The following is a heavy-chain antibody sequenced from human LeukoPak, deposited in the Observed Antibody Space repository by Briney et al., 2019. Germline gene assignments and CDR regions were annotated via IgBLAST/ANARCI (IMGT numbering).Heavy chain of an antibody. CDR1: GFTFSSYS. Sequence: PGGSLRLSCTGSGFTFSSYSMNWVRQAPGKGLEWVSYISSGSTTIYYADSVKGRFTISRDNAKKSLYLQMNTLRAEDTAVYYCARDRSGSYGDYGRLVGYWGQGTLVTVSS. J-gene: IGHJ4*02. D-gene: IGHD4-17*01. V-gene: IGHV3-48*04. CDR2: ISSGSTTI. CDR3: ARDRSGSYGDYGRLVGY.